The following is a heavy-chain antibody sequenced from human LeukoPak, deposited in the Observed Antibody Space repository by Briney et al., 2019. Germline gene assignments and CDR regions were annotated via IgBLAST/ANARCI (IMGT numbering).Heavy chain of an antibody. D-gene: IGHD3-22*01. CDR3: ARAPATPYDSSGYYYYYYGMDV. CDR2: IFYGGST. Sequence: PSETLSLTCTVSGGSISGGGYYWSWIRQHPGKDLGWIGYIFYGGSTYYNPSLKSRVTISVDTSKNQFSLKLSSVTAADTAVYYCARAPATPYDSSGYYYYYYGMDVWGQGTTVTVSS. J-gene: IGHJ6*02. CDR1: GGSISGGGYY. V-gene: IGHV4-31*03.